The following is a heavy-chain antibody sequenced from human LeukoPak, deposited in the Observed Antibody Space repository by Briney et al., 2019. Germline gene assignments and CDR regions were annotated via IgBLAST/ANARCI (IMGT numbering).Heavy chain of an antibody. CDR2: ISSSGSTI. D-gene: IGHD3-22*01. Sequence: GGSLRLSCAASGFTFSDYYMSWIRQAPGKGLEWVSYISSSGSTIYYADSVKGRFTISRDNAKNSLYLQMNSLRAEDTAVYYCARSFPNYDDAFDIWGQGTMVTVPS. V-gene: IGHV3-11*01. J-gene: IGHJ3*02. CDR3: ARSFPNYDDAFDI. CDR1: GFTFSDYY.